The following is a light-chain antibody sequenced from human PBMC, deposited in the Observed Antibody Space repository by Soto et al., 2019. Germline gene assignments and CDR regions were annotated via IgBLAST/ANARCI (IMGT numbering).Light chain of an antibody. CDR3: QQYDDWPET. Sequence: EIVLTQSPGTLSLSPGERATLSCVASQNVRSNLAWYQQKPGQAPRLLIYGASTRASGIPARFSGSGSGTEFILTISSLQSEDFAVYYCQQYDDWPETFGQGTKVDIK. CDR2: GAS. J-gene: IGKJ1*01. V-gene: IGKV3-15*01. CDR1: QNVRSN.